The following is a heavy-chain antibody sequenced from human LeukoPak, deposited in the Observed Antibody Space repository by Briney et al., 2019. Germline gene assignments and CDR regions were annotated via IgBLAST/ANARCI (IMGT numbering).Heavy chain of an antibody. Sequence: GGSLRLSCVASGFTLSNYVMSWVRQAPGKGLEWVSGVSGGGFDTYCTDSVKGRFTISRDNSKNMVYLQMNSLRAEDTAVYYCTRRAGGSLYDLDNWGQGTLVTVSS. V-gene: IGHV3-23*01. CDR1: GFTLSNYV. J-gene: IGHJ4*02. CDR2: VSGGGFDT. D-gene: IGHD1-26*01. CDR3: TRRAGGSLYDLDN.